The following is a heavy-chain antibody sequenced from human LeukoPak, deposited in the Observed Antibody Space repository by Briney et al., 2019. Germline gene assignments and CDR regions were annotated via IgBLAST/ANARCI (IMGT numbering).Heavy chain of an antibody. CDR1: GGSISSGSYY. CDR2: IYTSGST. D-gene: IGHD3-22*01. CDR3: ASDGTYYYDSSGPPTNFDI. V-gene: IGHV4-61*02. J-gene: IGHJ3*02. Sequence: SQTLSLTCTVSGGSISSGSYYWSWIRQPAGKGLEWIGRIYTSGSTNYNPSLKSRVTISVDTSKNQFSLKLSSVTAADTAVYYCASDGTYYYDSSGPPTNFDIWGQGTMVTVSS.